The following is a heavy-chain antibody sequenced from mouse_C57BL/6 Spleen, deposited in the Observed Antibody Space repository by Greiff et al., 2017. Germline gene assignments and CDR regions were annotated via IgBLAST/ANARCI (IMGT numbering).Heavy chain of an antibody. CDR2: IYPGDGDT. J-gene: IGHJ1*03. Sequence: VQLQESGAELVKPGASVKISCKASGYAFSSYWMNWVKQRPGKGLEWIGQIYPGDGDTNYTGKFKGKATLTADNSSSTAYMQLSSLTSEDSAVYFWARSGWLLDWYFDVWGTGTTVTVAS. CDR1: GYAFSSYW. CDR3: ARSGWLLDWYFDV. V-gene: IGHV1-80*01. D-gene: IGHD2-3*01.